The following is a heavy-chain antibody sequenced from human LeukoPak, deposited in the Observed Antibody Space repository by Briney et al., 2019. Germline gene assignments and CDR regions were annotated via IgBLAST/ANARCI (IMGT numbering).Heavy chain of an antibody. V-gene: IGHV1-2*02. CDR3: ARAGYPTYYYYYYMDV. D-gene: IGHD3-9*01. CDR2: INPNSGGT. Sequence: ASVKVSCKASGYTFTGYYMHWVRQAPGQGLEWMGWINPNSGGTNYAQKFQGRVTMTRDTSISTAYMELSRLRSDDTAVYYCARAGYPTYYYYYYMDVWGKGTTVTVSS. CDR1: GYTFTGYY. J-gene: IGHJ6*03.